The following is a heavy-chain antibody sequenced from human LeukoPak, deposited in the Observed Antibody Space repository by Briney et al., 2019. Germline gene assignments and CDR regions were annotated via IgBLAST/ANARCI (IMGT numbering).Heavy chain of an antibody. CDR1: GFTFSTYG. CDR2: IHFDGSNR. D-gene: IGHD3-3*01. CDR3: QTYYDFWSGYYTRDY. V-gene: IGHV3-30*02. Sequence: GGSLRLSCAASGFTFSTYGMHWVRQAPGKGLEWLAFIHFDGSNRYYADSVKGRFTISRDNSKNTLYLQMNSLRAEDTAVYYCQTYYDFWSGYYTRDYWGQGTLVTVSS. J-gene: IGHJ4*02.